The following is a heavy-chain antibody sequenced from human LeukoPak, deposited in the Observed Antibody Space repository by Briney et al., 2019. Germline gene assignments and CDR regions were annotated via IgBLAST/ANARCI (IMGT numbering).Heavy chain of an antibody. CDR2: INPNSGGT. J-gene: IGHJ5*02. D-gene: IGHD3-10*01. V-gene: IGHV1-2*04. CDR1: GYTFTSYG. Sequence: ASVKVSCKASGYTFTSYGISWVRQAPGQGLEWMGWINPNSGGTNYAQKFQGWVTMTRDTSISTAYMELSRLRSDDTAVYYCARGPGGSGSYYWFDPWGQGTLVTVSS. CDR3: ARGPGGSGSYYWFDP.